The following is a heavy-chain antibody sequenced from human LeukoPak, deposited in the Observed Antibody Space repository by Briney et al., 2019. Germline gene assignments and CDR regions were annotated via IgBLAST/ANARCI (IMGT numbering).Heavy chain of an antibody. V-gene: IGHV4-61*02. J-gene: IGHJ5*02. CDR1: GGSISSGSYY. CDR2: IYTSGST. CDR3: ARVPVPYSSSWYNPEGWFDP. Sequence: SETLSLTCTVSGGSISSGSYYWSWIRQPAGKGLEWIGRIYTSGSTNYNPSLKSRVTISVDTSKNQFSLKLSSVTAADTAVYYCARVPVPYSSSWYNPEGWFDPWGQGTLVTVS. D-gene: IGHD6-13*01.